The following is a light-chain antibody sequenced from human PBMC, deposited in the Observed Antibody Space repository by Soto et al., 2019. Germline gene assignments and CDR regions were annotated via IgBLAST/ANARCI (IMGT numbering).Light chain of an antibody. V-gene: IGKV1-33*01. CDR2: DAS. CDR3: QQYDNLPLT. Sequence: DIQMTQSPSSLSASVGDRVTITCRASQSISSYLNWYQQKPGKAPKLLIYDASNLKTGVPSRFSGSGSTTHFTFTISSLQPEDIATYYCQQYDNLPLTFGGGTKVDIK. J-gene: IGKJ4*01. CDR1: QSISSY.